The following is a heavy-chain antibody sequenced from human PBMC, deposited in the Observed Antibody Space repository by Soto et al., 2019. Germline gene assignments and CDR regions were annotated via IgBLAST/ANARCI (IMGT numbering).Heavy chain of an antibody. CDR2: INPSGGST. CDR3: ARDSDTAMVMFDP. D-gene: IGHD5-18*01. Sequence: ASVKVSCKASGGTFSRYYLHWVRQAPGQGLEWMGIINPSGGSTSYAQKFQGRVTMTRDTSTSTVYMELSSLRSEDTAVYYCARDSDTAMVMFDPWGQGTLVTVSS. CDR1: GGTFSRYY. V-gene: IGHV1-46*01. J-gene: IGHJ5*02.